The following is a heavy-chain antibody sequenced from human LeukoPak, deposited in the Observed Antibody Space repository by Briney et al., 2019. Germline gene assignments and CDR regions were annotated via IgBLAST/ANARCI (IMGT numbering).Heavy chain of an antibody. Sequence: GGSLRLSXAASGFTFSSYSMNWVRQAPGKGLEWVSYISSASNTIYYADSVKGRFTISRDNAKNSLYPQMNSLRAEDTAMYYCARDGWFGDYNWFDPWGQGTLVTVSS. CDR2: ISSASNTI. V-gene: IGHV3-48*01. J-gene: IGHJ5*02. D-gene: IGHD3-10*01. CDR3: ARDGWFGDYNWFDP. CDR1: GFTFSSYS.